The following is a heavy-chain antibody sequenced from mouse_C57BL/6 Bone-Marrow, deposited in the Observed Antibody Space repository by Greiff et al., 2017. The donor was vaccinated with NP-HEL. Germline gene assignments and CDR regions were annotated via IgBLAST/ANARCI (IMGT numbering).Heavy chain of an antibody. CDR2: FHPYNDDT. CDR3: ARKVDSSGYLDY. Sequence: QVQLKESGAELVKPGASVKMSCKASGYTFTTYPIEWMKQNHGKSLEWIGNFHPYNDDTKYNEKFKGKATLTVEKSSSTVYLELSRLTSDDSAVYYCARKVDSSGYLDYWGQGTTLTVSS. CDR1: GYTFTTYP. J-gene: IGHJ2*01. V-gene: IGHV1-47*01. D-gene: IGHD3-2*02.